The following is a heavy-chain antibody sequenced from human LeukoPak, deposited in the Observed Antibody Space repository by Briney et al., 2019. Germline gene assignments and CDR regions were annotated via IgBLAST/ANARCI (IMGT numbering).Heavy chain of an antibody. J-gene: IGHJ6*02. V-gene: IGHV4-34*01. CDR2: INHSGST. D-gene: IGHD2-21*01. CDR3: ARHMNYYYYGMDV. CDR1: GGSFSGYY. Sequence: PSETLSLTCAVYGGSFSGYYWSWIRQPPGKGLEWIGEINHSGSTNYNPSLKSRVTISVDTSKNQFSLKLSSVTAADTAVYYCARHMNYYYYGMDVWGQGTTVTVSS.